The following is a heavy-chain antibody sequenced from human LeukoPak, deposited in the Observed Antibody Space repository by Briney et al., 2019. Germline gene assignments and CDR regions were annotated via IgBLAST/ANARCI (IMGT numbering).Heavy chain of an antibody. Sequence: SETLSLTCTFSGGSISSYYWSWIRQPAGKGLEWIGRIHTSGSTNYNPSLKSRVTMSVDTSKNQFSLKLSSVTAADTAVYYCARDTYYYGSGSYRLDYRGQGTLVTVSP. CDR2: IHTSGST. D-gene: IGHD3-10*01. CDR3: ARDTYYYGSGSYRLDY. V-gene: IGHV4-4*07. J-gene: IGHJ4*02. CDR1: GGSISSYY.